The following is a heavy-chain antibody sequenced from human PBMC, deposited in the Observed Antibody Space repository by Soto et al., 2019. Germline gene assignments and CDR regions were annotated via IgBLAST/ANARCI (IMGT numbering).Heavy chain of an antibody. V-gene: IGHV4-31*03. CDR3: ARAPETPSTIGVALPYFFHY. CDR1: GGSISSGTSY. J-gene: IGHJ4*02. D-gene: IGHD3-3*01. Sequence: SETLSLTCTLSGGSISSGTSYWSWIRQRPGKGLEWIGYIFYRGSFYYTPSIRGRVMILADTSKNQFTLRLSSVTAADTAVYYSARAPETPSTIGVALPYFFHYWRQGGLVTVSS. CDR2: IFYRGSF.